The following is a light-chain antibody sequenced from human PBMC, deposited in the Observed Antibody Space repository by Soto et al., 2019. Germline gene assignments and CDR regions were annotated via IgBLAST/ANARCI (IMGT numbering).Light chain of an antibody. J-gene: IGKJ1*01. V-gene: IGKV3-11*01. CDR3: HQRSSWPRGS. CDR1: QSVSSY. CDR2: DAS. Sequence: EVVLTQSPATLSLSPGESATLSCRASQSVSSYLAWYQQKPGQGPRLLIYDASNRATGVSARFSGSGSGTDFTLTISSLETEDFAVYYCHQRSSWPRGSFDQGTKVEIK.